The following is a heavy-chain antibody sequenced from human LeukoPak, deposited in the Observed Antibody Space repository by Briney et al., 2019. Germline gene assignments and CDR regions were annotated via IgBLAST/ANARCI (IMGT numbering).Heavy chain of an antibody. CDR1: GFTVSSNY. V-gene: IGHV3-53*01. J-gene: IGHJ4*02. CDR2: IYSGGST. CDR3: ARLGVSSGWFSLY. D-gene: IGHD6-19*01. Sequence: GGSLRLSCAASGFTVSSNYMSWVRQAPGKGLEWVSVIYSGGSTYYADSVKGRFTISRDNSKNTLYLQMNSLRAEDTAVYYCARLGVSSGWFSLYWGQGTLVTVSS.